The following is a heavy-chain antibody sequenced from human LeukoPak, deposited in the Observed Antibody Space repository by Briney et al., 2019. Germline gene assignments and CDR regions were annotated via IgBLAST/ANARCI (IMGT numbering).Heavy chain of an antibody. V-gene: IGHV1-69*13. CDR1: GGTFSSYA. CDR2: IIPIFGTA. Sequence: ASVKVSCKASGGTFSSYAISWMRQAPGQGLEWMGGIIPIFGTANYAQKFQGRVTITADESTSTAYMELSSLRSEDTAVYYCARSSFSPRGIAAAMDWFDPWGQGTLVTVSS. D-gene: IGHD6-13*01. J-gene: IGHJ5*02. CDR3: ARSSFSPRGIAAAMDWFDP.